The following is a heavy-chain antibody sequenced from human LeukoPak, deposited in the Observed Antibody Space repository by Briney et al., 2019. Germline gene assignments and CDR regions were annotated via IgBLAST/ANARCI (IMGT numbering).Heavy chain of an antibody. CDR1: GNTFGNYG. V-gene: IGHV1-18*01. D-gene: IGHD6-19*01. Sequence: ASVKVSCKASGNTFGNYGISWVRQAPGQGLEWMGWISGFNGYTRYAQSLQGRVTMTTDTSTSTAYMELRSLISDDTAVYYCARDQGYTSEWLDYWGQGTLVTVSS. CDR3: ARDQGYTSEWLDY. J-gene: IGHJ4*02. CDR2: ISGFNGYT.